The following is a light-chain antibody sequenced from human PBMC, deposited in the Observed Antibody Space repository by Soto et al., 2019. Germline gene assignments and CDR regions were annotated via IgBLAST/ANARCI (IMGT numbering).Light chain of an antibody. CDR3: HQYNSYSTWT. CDR2: DAS. Sequence: DIQMTQYPSTLSASVGDRVTITCRASQSISSWLAWYQQKPGKAPQLLIYDASDLESGVPSRFSGSGSGTEFTLPSSSLQPDDFATYYCHQYNSYSTWTFGHGTKVVIK. V-gene: IGKV1-5*01. J-gene: IGKJ1*01. CDR1: QSISSW.